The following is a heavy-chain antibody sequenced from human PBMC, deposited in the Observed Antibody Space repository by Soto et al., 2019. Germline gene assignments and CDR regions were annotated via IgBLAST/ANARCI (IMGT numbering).Heavy chain of an antibody. Sequence: GASVKVSCAASGFTFSSYAMNWVRQAPGKGLEWVSTIRTSVGDTYYAASVKGRFTISRDNSKSTVYLHLNSLRAEDTAIYYCAKDPTYDYGYFDSWGQGTLVTVSS. CDR1: GFTFSSYA. D-gene: IGHD4-17*01. J-gene: IGHJ4*02. CDR3: AKDPTYDYGYFDS. CDR2: IRTSVGDT. V-gene: IGHV3-23*01.